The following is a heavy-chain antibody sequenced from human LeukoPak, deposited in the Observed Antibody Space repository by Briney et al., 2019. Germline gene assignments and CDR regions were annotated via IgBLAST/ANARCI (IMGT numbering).Heavy chain of an antibody. Sequence: GGSLRLSCAASGFTFSSYGMHWVRQAPGKGLEWVAVIWYDGSNKYYADSVKGRFTISRDNSKNTLYLQMNSLRAEDTAVYYCARDIGAYYGSGSYHFDYWGQGTLVTVSS. D-gene: IGHD3-10*01. CDR1: GFTFSSYG. V-gene: IGHV3-33*01. CDR2: IWYDGSNK. CDR3: ARDIGAYYGSGSYHFDY. J-gene: IGHJ4*02.